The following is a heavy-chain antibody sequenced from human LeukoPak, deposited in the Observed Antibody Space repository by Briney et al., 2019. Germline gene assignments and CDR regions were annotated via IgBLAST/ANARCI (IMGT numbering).Heavy chain of an antibody. D-gene: IGHD3-10*01. J-gene: IGHJ5*02. V-gene: IGHV4-39*01. CDR1: GGSISSSSYY. CDR2: IYYSGST. CDR3: ARPMGGIGSSITNWFDP. Sequence: SETLSLTCTVSGGSISSSSYYWGWIRQPPGKGLEWIGSIYYSGSTYYNPSLKSRVTISVDTSKNQFSLKLSSVTAADTAVYYCARPMGGIGSSITNWFDPWGQGTLVTVSS.